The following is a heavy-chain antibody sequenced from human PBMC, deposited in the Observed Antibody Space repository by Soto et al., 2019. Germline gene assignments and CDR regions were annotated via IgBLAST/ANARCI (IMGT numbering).Heavy chain of an antibody. V-gene: IGHV3-23*01. CDR2: ISGSGGST. D-gene: IGHD6-19*01. Sequence: GGSLRLSCAASGFTFSSYAMSWVRQAPGKGLEWVSAISGSGGSTYYADSVKGRFTISRDNSKNTLYLQMNSLRAEDTAVHYCAKDHQQWLTRGPFDYWGQGTLVTVSS. CDR3: AKDHQQWLTRGPFDY. CDR1: GFTFSSYA. J-gene: IGHJ4*02.